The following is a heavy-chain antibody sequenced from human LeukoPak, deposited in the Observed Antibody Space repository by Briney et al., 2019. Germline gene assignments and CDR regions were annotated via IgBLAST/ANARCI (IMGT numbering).Heavy chain of an antibody. J-gene: IGHJ6*02. CDR3: ARDVVPRDYYYGLDV. D-gene: IGHD3-10*01. CDR1: GGSISGCDYY. V-gene: IGHV4-30-4*01. CDR2: IYYSGSA. Sequence: PSETLSLTCTVFGGSISGCDYYWSWIRLPPGKGLEWIGYIYYSGSAYYNPSLKSRVTISVDTSKNQFSLKLSSVTAADTAVYYCARDVVPRDYYYGLDVWGQGTTVTVSS.